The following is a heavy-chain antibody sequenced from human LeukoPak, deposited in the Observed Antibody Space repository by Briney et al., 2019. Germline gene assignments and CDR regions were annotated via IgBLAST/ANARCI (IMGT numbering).Heavy chain of an antibody. CDR1: GYTFTGYY. Sequence: ASVRVSCKASGYTFTGYYMHCVRDAPGQGRECMGWINPNRGGTNYAQKFQGRVNMTRNTSISTAYMEMSRLRSDDTGVYYCAREFHTYYYYGMDVWGQGTTVTVSS. J-gene: IGHJ6*02. CDR2: INPNRGGT. CDR3: AREFHTYYYYGMDV. D-gene: IGHD5-18*01. V-gene: IGHV1-2*02.